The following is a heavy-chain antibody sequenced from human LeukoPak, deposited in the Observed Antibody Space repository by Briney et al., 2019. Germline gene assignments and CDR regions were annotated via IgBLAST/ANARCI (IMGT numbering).Heavy chain of an antibody. CDR2: ISGSASGGT. CDR3: AKVKTHWYSDN. Sequence: PGGSLRLSCAVSGFPFSTNDMSWVRQAPGKGLEWVSAISGSASGGTTYEDSVKGRFTISRDNSKGTLYLQMNSLRAEDTAVYYCAKVKTHWYSDNWGRGTLVTVSS. V-gene: IGHV3-23*01. CDR1: GFPFSTND. J-gene: IGHJ4*02. D-gene: IGHD1-1*01.